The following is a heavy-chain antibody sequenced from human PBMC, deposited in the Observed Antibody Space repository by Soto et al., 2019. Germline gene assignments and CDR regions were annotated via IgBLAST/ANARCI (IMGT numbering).Heavy chain of an antibody. D-gene: IGHD4-17*01. Sequence: QVTLKESGPVLVKPTETLTLTCTVSGFSLSIPRLGVSWIRQPPGKALEWPAHIFSNDEKSYNTSLKSRLTISKDTAKSQVVLTMTNLDPVDTATYYCARGILDYGDYEDAFDIWGQGAMVTVSS. CDR3: ARGILDYGDYEDAFDI. V-gene: IGHV2-26*01. J-gene: IGHJ3*02. CDR2: IFSNDEK. CDR1: GFSLSIPRLG.